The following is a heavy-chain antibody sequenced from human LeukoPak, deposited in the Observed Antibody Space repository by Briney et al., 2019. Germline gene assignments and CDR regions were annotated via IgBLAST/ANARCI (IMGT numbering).Heavy chain of an antibody. Sequence: ASVKVSCKASGYTFTSYGNSWVRQAPGQGLEWMGWISAYNGKTNYAHKLQARVTMTTDTSTSPAYMELRSLRSDDTAVYYCAAAGPLGYWGQGTLVTVSS. CDR3: AAAGPLGY. J-gene: IGHJ4*02. CDR1: GYTFTSYG. CDR2: ISAYNGKT. V-gene: IGHV1-18*01. D-gene: IGHD6-13*01.